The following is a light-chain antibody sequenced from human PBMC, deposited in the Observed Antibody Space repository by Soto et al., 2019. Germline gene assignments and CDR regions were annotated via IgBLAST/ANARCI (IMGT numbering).Light chain of an antibody. CDR3: QQYHNWPPLT. V-gene: IGKV3-15*01. CDR2: GAS. Sequence: EIVMTQSPATLSVSPGERAILSCRASKSVSNNLAWYQQKPGQAPRLLIYGASTRATGIPARFSGSGSGTEFTLSISSPQSEDFAIYYCQQYHNWPPLTFGGGTKVEIK. J-gene: IGKJ4*01. CDR1: KSVSNN.